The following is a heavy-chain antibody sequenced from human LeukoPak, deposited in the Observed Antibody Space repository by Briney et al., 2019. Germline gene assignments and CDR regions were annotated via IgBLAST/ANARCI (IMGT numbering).Heavy chain of an antibody. CDR2: INPSGGGT. J-gene: IGHJ3*02. CDR3: ARVSMGATYLRAFDI. D-gene: IGHD1-26*01. V-gene: IGHV1-46*01. Sequence: ASVKVSCKASGYTFTNYYMHWVRQAPGQGLEWMRMINPSGGGTGYAQRFQGRVTMTRDTSTSTVYMDLSSLRSEDTAVYYCARVSMGATYLRAFDIWGQGTMVTVSS. CDR1: GYTFTNYY.